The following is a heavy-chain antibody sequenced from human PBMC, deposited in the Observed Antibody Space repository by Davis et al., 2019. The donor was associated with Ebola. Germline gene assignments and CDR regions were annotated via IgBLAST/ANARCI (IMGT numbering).Heavy chain of an antibody. CDR1: GYGFKNYG. J-gene: IGHJ4*02. V-gene: IGHV1-18*01. CDR2: ISPYRGKT. Sequence: ASVKVSCKASGYGFKNYGIHWARQVPGQGLEWMGWISPYRGKTNYEKKFQGRVTMTTDKSTTTAYMEMRNLTSDDAAVYYCSRAIAAAGYPGIDYWGQGTLVTVSS. CDR3: SRAIAAAGYPGIDY. D-gene: IGHD6-13*01.